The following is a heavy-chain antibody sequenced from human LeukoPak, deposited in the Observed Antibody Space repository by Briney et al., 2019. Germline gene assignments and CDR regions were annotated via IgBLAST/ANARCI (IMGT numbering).Heavy chain of an antibody. CDR1: GYFFTTYW. CDR3: ARRGSVTLDY. D-gene: IGHD2-21*02. Sequence: GESLKISCKGSGYFFTTYWIGWVRQMPGKGLELMGIIYPGDSDARYSPSFQGQVTISADKSISTAYLQWSSLKASDTAMYYCARRGSVTLDYWGQGTLVTVSS. J-gene: IGHJ4*02. CDR2: IYPGDSDA. V-gene: IGHV5-51*01.